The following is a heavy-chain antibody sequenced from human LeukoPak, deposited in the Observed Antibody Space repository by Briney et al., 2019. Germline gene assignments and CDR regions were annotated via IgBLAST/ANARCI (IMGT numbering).Heavy chain of an antibody. CDR2: IYSGGST. Sequence: GGSLRLSCAASGFTVSSNYMSWVRQAPGKGLEWVSVIYSGGSTYYADSVKGRFTISRHNSKNTLYLQMNSLRAEDTAVYYCARGSRYCSGGSCYYYGMDVWGQGTTVTVSS. J-gene: IGHJ6*02. D-gene: IGHD2-15*01. CDR1: GFTVSSNY. CDR3: ARGSRYCSGGSCYYYGMDV. V-gene: IGHV3-53*04.